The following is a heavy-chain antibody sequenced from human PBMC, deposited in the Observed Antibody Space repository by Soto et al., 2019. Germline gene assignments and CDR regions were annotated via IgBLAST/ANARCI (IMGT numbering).Heavy chain of an antibody. D-gene: IGHD3-10*01. J-gene: IGHJ3*02. CDR3: ARERMSYGSGSYYNAFDI. CDR1: GGTFSSYA. V-gene: IGHV1-69*13. Sequence: ASVKVSCKASGGTFSSYAISWVRQAPGQGLEWMGGIIPIFGTANHAQKFQGRVTITADESTSTAYMELSSLRSEDTAVYYCARERMSYGSGSYYNAFDIWGQGTMVTVSS. CDR2: IIPIFGTA.